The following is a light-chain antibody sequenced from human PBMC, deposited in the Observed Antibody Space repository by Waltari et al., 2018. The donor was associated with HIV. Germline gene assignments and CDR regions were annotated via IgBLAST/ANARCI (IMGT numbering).Light chain of an antibody. CDR2: YDE. CDR3: ATWDDILRGYV. V-gene: IGLV1-36*01. CDR1: SSNIGSNV. Sequence: QSVLTQPPSVSGAPRQRVTISCSGGSSNIGSNVVNWYQRLPGKAPRLLIYYDELLSSWVSDRVSVAMSGTSASLAISGLQSEDEADYYCATWDDILRGYVFGPGTKVTVL. J-gene: IGLJ1*01.